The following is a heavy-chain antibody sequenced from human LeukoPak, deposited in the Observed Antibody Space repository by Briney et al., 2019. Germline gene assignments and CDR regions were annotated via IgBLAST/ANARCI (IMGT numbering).Heavy chain of an antibody. D-gene: IGHD3-10*01. CDR2: FTSRSRTI. J-gene: IGHJ4*02. Sequence: GGSLRLSCAASGFTFSSYSMTWVRQAPGKGLEWVSSFTSRSRTIYYADSVKGRFTISRDDAKSSLYLQMNSLRAEDMAFYYCAKGQGAYSSGSVDSWGQGTLVTVSS. CDR3: AKGQGAYSSGSVDS. CDR1: GFTFSSYS. V-gene: IGHV3-21*04.